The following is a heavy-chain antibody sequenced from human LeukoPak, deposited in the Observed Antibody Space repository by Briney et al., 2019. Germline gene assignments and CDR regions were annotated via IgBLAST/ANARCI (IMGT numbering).Heavy chain of an antibody. CDR3: AHSYPLGYCSSTSCVDAFDI. V-gene: IGHV2-5*01. J-gene: IGHJ3*02. CDR2: IYWNYDK. Sequence: SGPTLVNPTQTLTLTCTFSGFSLSTSGVGVGWIRQPPGKALEWLALIYWNYDKRYSPSLKSRLTITKDTSKKQVVLTMTNMDPVDTGTYYCAHSYPLGYCSSTSCVDAFDIWGQGTMVTVSS. CDR1: GFSLSTSGVG. D-gene: IGHD2-2*01.